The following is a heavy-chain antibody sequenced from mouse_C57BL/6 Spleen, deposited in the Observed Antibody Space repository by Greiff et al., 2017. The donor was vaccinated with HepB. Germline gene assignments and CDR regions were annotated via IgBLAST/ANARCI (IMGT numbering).Heavy chain of an antibody. V-gene: IGHV3-1*01. D-gene: IGHD2-5*01. Sequence: EVQLQESGPGMVKPSQSLSLTCTVTGYSITSGYDWHWIRHFPGNKLEWMGYISYSGSTNYNPSLKSRISITHDTSKNHFFLKLNSVTTEDTATYYCARGSNYAWFAYWGQGTLVTVSA. CDR3: ARGSNYAWFAY. CDR1: GYSITSGYD. CDR2: ISYSGST. J-gene: IGHJ3*01.